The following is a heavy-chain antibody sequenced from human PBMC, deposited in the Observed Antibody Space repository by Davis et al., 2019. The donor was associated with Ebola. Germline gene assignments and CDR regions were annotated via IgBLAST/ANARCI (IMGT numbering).Heavy chain of an antibody. J-gene: IGHJ4*02. CDR2: INHSGST. CDR3: ARGLSAIAY. Sequence: MPSETLSLTCAAYGGSFSGYYWSWIRQPPGKGLEWIGEINHSGSTNYNPSLKSRVTISVDTSKNQFSLKLSSVTAADTAVYYCARGLSAIAYWGQGTLVTVSS. D-gene: IGHD2/OR15-2a*01. CDR1: GGSFSGYY. V-gene: IGHV4-34*01.